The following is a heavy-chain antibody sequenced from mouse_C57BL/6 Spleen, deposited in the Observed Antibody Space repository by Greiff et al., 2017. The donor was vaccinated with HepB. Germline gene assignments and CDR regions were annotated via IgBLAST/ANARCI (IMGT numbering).Heavy chain of an antibody. CDR1: GFSLTSYG. CDR3: ATSYDGYSPWFAY. CDR2: IWRGGST. V-gene: IGHV2-5*01. Sequence: VQLVESGPGLVQPSQSLSITCTVSGFSLTSYGVHWVRQSPGKGLEWLGVIWRGGSTDYNAAFMSRLSITKDNSKSQVFFKMNSLQADDTAIYYCATSYDGYSPWFAYWGQGTLVTVSA. J-gene: IGHJ3*01. D-gene: IGHD2-3*01.